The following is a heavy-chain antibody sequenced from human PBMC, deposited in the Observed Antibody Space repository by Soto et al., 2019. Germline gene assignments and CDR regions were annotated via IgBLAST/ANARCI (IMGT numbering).Heavy chain of an antibody. CDR2: IGESGTPT. J-gene: IGHJ6*02. CDR1: GFTFSNYA. Sequence: EVQLLESGGGLVQPGGSLRLSCAASGFTFSNYAMKWVRQAPGKGLEWVSLIGESGTPTYYADSVKGRFTLSRDNSGNTLFLEMYSLRAEDTAVYYCARYIPGVRYYGMDVWGQGTTVTVSS. D-gene: IGHD2-2*01. V-gene: IGHV3-23*01. CDR3: ARYIPGVRYYGMDV.